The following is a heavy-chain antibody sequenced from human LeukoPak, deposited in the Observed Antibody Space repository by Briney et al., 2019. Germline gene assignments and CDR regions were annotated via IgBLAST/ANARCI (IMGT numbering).Heavy chain of an antibody. J-gene: IGHJ4*02. Sequence: GSLRLFCTASGFTFRNTWMNWVRQAPGKGLEWIGEINHSGSTNYNPSLKSRVTISVDTSKNQFSLKLSSVTAADTAVYYCARGQWLTPGSFDYWGQGTLVTVSS. D-gene: IGHD6-19*01. CDR1: GFTFRNTW. V-gene: IGHV4-34*01. CDR2: INHSGST. CDR3: ARGQWLTPGSFDY.